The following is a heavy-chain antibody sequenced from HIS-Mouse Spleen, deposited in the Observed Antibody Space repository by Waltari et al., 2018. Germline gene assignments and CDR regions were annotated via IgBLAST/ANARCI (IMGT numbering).Heavy chain of an antibody. CDR2: IYYIGRP. D-gene: IGHD6-13*01. CDR1: GGSISSSSYY. Sequence: QLQLQESGPGLVKPSETLSLTCTVSGGSISSSSYYGGWIRQPPGQGLEWIGSIYYIGRPYFTPSLQIRVTISVDTSRNQFSLKLSSVTAADTAVYYCAREIPYSSSWYDWYFDLWGRGTLVTVSS. CDR3: AREIPYSSSWYDWYFDL. J-gene: IGHJ2*01. V-gene: IGHV4-39*07.